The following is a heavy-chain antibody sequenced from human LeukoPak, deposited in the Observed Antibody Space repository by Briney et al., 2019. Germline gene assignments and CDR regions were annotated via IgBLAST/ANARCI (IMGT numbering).Heavy chain of an antibody. CDR2: IIPIFGTA. Sequence: ASVKVSCKASGGTFSSYAISWVRQAPGQGLEWMGGIIPIFGTANYAQKFQGRVTITADESTSTAYTELSSLRSEDTAVYYCARVFFPMSSLYYFDYWGQGTLVTVSS. J-gene: IGHJ4*02. V-gene: IGHV1-69*13. CDR1: GGTFSSYA. D-gene: IGHD6-6*01. CDR3: ARVFFPMSSLYYFDY.